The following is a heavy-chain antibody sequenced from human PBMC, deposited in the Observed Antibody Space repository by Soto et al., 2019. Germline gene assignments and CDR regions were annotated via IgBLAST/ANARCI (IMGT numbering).Heavy chain of an antibody. J-gene: IGHJ4*02. CDR2: IYYSGST. V-gene: IGHV4-59*01. Sequence: PSETLSLTRTVSGNSISSYYWSWILQPPGKGLEWIGYIYYSGSTNYNPSLKSRVTISVDTSKNQFSLKLSSVTAADTAVYYCARSSGYSGSFDYWGQGTLVTVSS. D-gene: IGHD3-3*01. CDR1: GNSISSYY. CDR3: ARSSGYSGSFDY.